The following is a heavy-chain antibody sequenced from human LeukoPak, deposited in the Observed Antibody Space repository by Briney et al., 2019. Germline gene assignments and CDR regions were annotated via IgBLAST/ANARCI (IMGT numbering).Heavy chain of an antibody. V-gene: IGHV4-39*07. CDR1: GGSISSSSYY. D-gene: IGHD3-22*01. J-gene: IGHJ3*02. Sequence: SETLSLTCTVSGGSISSSSYYWGWIRQPPGKGLEWIGSIYYSGSTYYNPSLKSRVTISVDTSKNQFSLKLSSVTAADTAVYYCARDRYYDSSAQRAFDIWGQGTMVTVSS. CDR2: IYYSGST. CDR3: ARDRYYDSSAQRAFDI.